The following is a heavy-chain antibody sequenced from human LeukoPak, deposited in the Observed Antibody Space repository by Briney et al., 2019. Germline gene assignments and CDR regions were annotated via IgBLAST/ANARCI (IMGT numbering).Heavy chain of an antibody. Sequence: GRSLRLSCAASGFTFSSCAMHWVRQVPGKGLEGVAVISYYGSNKYYADSVKGRFTISRDTSETTLYLQMDSLRAEDTAVYYCARDPALSGGYYMDVWGKGTTVTVSS. CDR3: ARDPALSGGYYMDV. J-gene: IGHJ6*03. CDR2: ISYYGSNK. V-gene: IGHV3-30*01. D-gene: IGHD3-10*01. CDR1: GFTFSSCA.